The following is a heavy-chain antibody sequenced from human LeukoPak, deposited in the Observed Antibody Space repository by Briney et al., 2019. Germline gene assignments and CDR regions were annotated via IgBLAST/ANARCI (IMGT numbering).Heavy chain of an antibody. D-gene: IGHD4-17*01. J-gene: IGHJ4*02. CDR3: ARERDDYGADY. V-gene: IGHV4-61*01. Sequence: PSETLSLTCTVSGGSVGSGSYYWGWIRQPPGKGLEWIGYIYYSGSTNYNPSLKSRVTISVDTSKNQFSLKLSSVTAADTAVYYCARERDDYGADYWGQGTLVTVSS. CDR1: GGSVGSGSYY. CDR2: IYYSGST.